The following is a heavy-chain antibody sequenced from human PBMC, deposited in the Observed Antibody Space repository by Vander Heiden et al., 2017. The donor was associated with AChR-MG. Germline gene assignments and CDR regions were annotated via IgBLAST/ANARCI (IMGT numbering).Heavy chain of an antibody. CDR3: ARAHDYGDYADWFDS. Sequence: VQLRESGPGLVKPAETLSLTCTVSGGSIRNYYWTWVRQPPGKGLEWIGYIYSSGSTNYNPSLKSRVTISIDTSKNQFSLKLSSVTAADTAVYYCARAHDYGDYADWFDSWGQGTLVTVSS. D-gene: IGHD4-17*01. J-gene: IGHJ5*01. CDR2: IYSSGST. V-gene: IGHV4-59*01. CDR1: GGSIRNYY.